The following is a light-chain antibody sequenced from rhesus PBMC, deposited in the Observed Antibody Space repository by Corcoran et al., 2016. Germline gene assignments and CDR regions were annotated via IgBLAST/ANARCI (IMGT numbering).Light chain of an antibody. CDR2: AIA. V-gene: IGKV1-19*01. J-gene: IGKJ2*01. CDR3: QQSDDLPYS. Sequence: DIQMTQSPSSLSASVGDKVTITWHASQGISSWLAWYQQKPGKAPTPLIKAIAIFKSGVPSRFSGSGSGTDYTLTISSLQPEDFATYYCQQSDDLPYSFGQGTKVEIK. CDR1: QGISSW.